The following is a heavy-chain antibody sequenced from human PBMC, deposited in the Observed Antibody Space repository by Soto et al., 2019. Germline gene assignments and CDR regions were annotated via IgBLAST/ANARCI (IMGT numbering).Heavy chain of an antibody. Sequence: EVQLLESGGGLVQPGGSLRLSCAASGFTFSSDAMSWVRQAPGMGLEWVSAISTSGSSTHYADSVKGRFTISRDNSKNTLFLQMNTLRAEDTALYFCAKGIQGGAYAQIASWGQGTLVTVSS. CDR1: GFTFSSDA. D-gene: IGHD5-12*01. CDR2: ISTSGSST. V-gene: IGHV3-23*01. CDR3: AKGIQGGAYAQIAS. J-gene: IGHJ4*02.